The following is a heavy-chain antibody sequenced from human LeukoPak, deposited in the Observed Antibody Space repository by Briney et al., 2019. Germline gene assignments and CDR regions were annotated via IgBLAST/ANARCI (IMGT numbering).Heavy chain of an antibody. Sequence: PGGSLRLSCAASGFTFSSYAMHRVRQAPGKGLEWVAVISYDGSNKYYADSVKGRFTISRDNSKNTLYLQMNSLRAEDTAVYYCARGPHYSSGWYGIGYWGQGTLVTVSS. D-gene: IGHD6-19*01. V-gene: IGHV3-30-3*01. CDR2: ISYDGSNK. CDR1: GFTFSSYA. J-gene: IGHJ4*02. CDR3: ARGPHYSSGWYGIGY.